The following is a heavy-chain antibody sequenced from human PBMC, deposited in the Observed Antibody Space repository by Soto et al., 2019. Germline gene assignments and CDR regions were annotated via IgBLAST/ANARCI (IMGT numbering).Heavy chain of an antibody. D-gene: IGHD5-18*01. Sequence: QVQLVESGGGVVQPGRSLRLSCAASGITFSDYGMHWVRQAPGKGLEWVAVISYDGGHTYYTDSVKGRFSISRDNSKHTLYLQMSSLRADDTAIYYCAKERGFSSGPWPYPFDSWGQGALVTVSS. CDR2: ISYDGGHT. J-gene: IGHJ4*02. CDR3: AKERGFSSGPWPYPFDS. V-gene: IGHV3-30*18. CDR1: GITFSDYG.